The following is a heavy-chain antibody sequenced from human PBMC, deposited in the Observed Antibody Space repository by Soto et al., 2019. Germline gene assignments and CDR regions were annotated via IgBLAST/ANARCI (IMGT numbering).Heavy chain of an antibody. CDR1: GYTLTELS. J-gene: IGHJ4*02. Sequence: ASVKLSCKVSGYTLTELSMHWVRQAPGKGLEWMGGFDPEDGETIYAQKFQGRVTMTEDTSTDTAYMELSSLRSEDTAVYYCATDTTLRFLEWFNWGQGTLVTVSS. CDR3: ATDTTLRFLEWFN. CDR2: FDPEDGET. V-gene: IGHV1-24*01. D-gene: IGHD3-3*01.